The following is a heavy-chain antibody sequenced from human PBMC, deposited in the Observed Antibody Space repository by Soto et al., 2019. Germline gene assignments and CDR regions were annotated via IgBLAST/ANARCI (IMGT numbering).Heavy chain of an antibody. CDR2: IKSATDGGTT. D-gene: IGHD5-12*01. J-gene: IGHJ1*01. CDR1: GFTFSKVW. Sequence: EVQLVESGGGLEKPGGSLRLSCAGSGFTFSKVWMSWIRQAPGRGLEWVGRIKSATDGGTTDYTAHVDGRFTISRDDSKDTLYLQMNSLKAEDTATYYCMTEATGHWGQGTLVTVSS. V-gene: IGHV3-15*01. CDR3: MTEATGH.